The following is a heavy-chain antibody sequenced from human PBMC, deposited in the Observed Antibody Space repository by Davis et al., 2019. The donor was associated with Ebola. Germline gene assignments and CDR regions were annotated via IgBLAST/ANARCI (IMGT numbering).Heavy chain of an antibody. CDR1: GFTFSSYG. V-gene: IGHV3-30*02. D-gene: IGHD5-24*01. J-gene: IGHJ4*02. CDR3: AKDRGGWQQYFDY. Sequence: GGSLRLSCAASGFTFSSYGMHWVRQAPGKGLEWVAFIRYDGSNKYYADSVKGRFTISRDNSKNTLYLQMNSLRAEDTAVYYCAKDRGGWQQYFDYWGQGTLVTVSS. CDR2: IRYDGSNK.